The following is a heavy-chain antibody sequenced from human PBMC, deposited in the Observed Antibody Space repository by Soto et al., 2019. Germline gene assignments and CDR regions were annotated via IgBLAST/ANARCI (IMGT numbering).Heavy chain of an antibody. D-gene: IGHD3-16*01. CDR3: ARGVGGYWGNYFDY. CDR2: IYSGGST. J-gene: IGHJ4*02. V-gene: IGHV3-53*01. CDR1: GFTVSSNY. Sequence: EVQLVESGGGLIQPGGSLRLSCAASGFTVSSNYMSWVRQAPGKGLEWVSVIYSGGSTYYADSVKGRFTISRDNSKNTLYLQMNSLRAEDTAVYYCARGVGGYWGNYFDYWGQGTLVTVSS.